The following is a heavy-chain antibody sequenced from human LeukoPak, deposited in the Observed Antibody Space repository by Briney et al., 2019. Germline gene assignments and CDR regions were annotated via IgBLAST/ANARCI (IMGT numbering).Heavy chain of an antibody. CDR3: TRVPSSDSSGYYYDSAPAFDI. CDR2: IRSKAYGGTT. D-gene: IGHD3-22*01. CDR1: GFTFGDYA. J-gene: IGHJ3*02. V-gene: IGHV3-49*04. Sequence: GRSLRLSCTASGFTFGDYAMSWVRQAPGKGLEWVGFIRSKAYGGTTEYAASVKGRFTISRDDSKSIAYLQMNSLKTEDTAVYYCTRVPSSDSSGYYYDSAPAFDIWGQGTMVTVSS.